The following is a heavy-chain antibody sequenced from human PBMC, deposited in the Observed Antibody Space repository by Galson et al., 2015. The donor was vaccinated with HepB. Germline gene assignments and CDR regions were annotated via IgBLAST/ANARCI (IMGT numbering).Heavy chain of an antibody. CDR3: AKAPRGWYKQIGDY. CDR2: ISGSGGST. D-gene: IGHD6-19*01. V-gene: IGHV3-23*01. J-gene: IGHJ4*02. CDR1: GFTFSSYA. Sequence: SLRLSCAASGFTFSSYAMSWVRQAPGKGLEWVSAISGSGGSTYYADSVKGRFTISRDNSKNTLYLQMNSLRAEDTAVYYCAKAPRGWYKQIGDYWGQGTLVTVSS.